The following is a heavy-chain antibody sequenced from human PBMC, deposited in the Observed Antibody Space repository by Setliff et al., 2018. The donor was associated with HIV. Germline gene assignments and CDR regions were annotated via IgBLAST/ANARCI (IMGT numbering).Heavy chain of an antibody. CDR1: GGSFNDYY. CDR2: IDHSGST. V-gene: IGHV4-34*01. Sequence: SETLSLTCAVYGGSFNDYYWTWIRQPPGKGLEWIGEIDHSGSTKYHASLKSRVTISIDTSKNQISLKLSSVTAADTAVYYCARGLNYYGSGSYLPLGYWGQGTPVTAPQ. D-gene: IGHD3-10*01. CDR3: ARGLNYYGSGSYLPLGY. J-gene: IGHJ4*02.